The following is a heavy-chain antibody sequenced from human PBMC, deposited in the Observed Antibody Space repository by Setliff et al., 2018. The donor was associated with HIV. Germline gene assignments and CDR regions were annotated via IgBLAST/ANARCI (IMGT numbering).Heavy chain of an antibody. V-gene: IGHV4-61*02. J-gene: IGHJ4*02. Sequence: PSETLSLTCTVSGGSITSGCYYWSWIRQPAGKGLEWIGRIYSNGRTTHNPSLKSRVTISRDTSENQFSLRLSSVTAADTAVYYCARGSYTVRIDYWGQGTRVT. D-gene: IGHD3-10*01. CDR2: IYSNGRT. CDR3: ARGSYTVRIDY. CDR1: GGSITSGCYY.